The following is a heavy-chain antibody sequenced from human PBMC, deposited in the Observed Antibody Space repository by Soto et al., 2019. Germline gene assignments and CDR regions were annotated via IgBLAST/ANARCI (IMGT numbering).Heavy chain of an antibody. CDR1: GYTFTSYA. CDR3: ASPDILTGYYAFDY. CDR2: INAGNGNT. Sequence: SVKVSCKASGYTFTSYAMHWVREAPGQRLEWMGWINAGNGNTKYSQKFQGRVTITRDTSASTAYMELSSLRSEDTAVYYCASPDILTGYYAFDYWGQGTLVTVSS. V-gene: IGHV1-3*01. J-gene: IGHJ4*02. D-gene: IGHD3-9*01.